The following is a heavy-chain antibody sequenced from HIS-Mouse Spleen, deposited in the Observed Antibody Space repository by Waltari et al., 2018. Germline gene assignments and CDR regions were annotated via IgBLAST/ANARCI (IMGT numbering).Heavy chain of an antibody. CDR1: GFTFSSYA. Sequence: QVQLVESGGGVVQPGRSLRLSCAASGFTFSSYAMHWVRQAPGKGMDWVAVKSYDGSNNYYADSVKGRFTISRDHSKNTLYLQMNSLGAEDTAVYYCARDTVPHTLYFDLWGRGTLVTVSS. CDR2: KSYDGSNN. CDR3: ARDTVPHTLYFDL. D-gene: IGHD2-21*01. V-gene: IGHV3-30*04. J-gene: IGHJ2*01.